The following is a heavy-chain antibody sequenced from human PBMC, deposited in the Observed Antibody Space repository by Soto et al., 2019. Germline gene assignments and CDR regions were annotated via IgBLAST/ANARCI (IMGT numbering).Heavy chain of an antibody. CDR2: ISTDGTEK. Sequence: VQLVESGGGVAQPGESLRLSCVASGFTFSSYVIHWVRQAPGKGLEWVALISTDGTEKHYPGSVRGRFTISRDNSKNTLYLQMNSLRTEDTAVYYCVKEGGTLPNVVNYPFDSWGQGTKVTVSS. J-gene: IGHJ3*02. CDR1: GFTFSSYV. D-gene: IGHD1-1*01. V-gene: IGHV3-30*14. CDR3: VKEGGTLPNVVNYPFDS.